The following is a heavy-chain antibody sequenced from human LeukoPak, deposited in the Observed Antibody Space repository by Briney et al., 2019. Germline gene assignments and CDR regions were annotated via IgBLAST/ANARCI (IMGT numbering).Heavy chain of an antibody. J-gene: IGHJ4*02. V-gene: IGHV4-34*01. Sequence: SETLSLTCAVYGGSFSGYYWSWIRQPPGKGLEWIGEINHSGSTNYNPSLKSRVTISVDTSKNQFSLKLSSVTAADTAVYYCARARRSLLWFGELLVYFDYWGQGTLVTVSS. D-gene: IGHD3-10*01. CDR3: ARARRSLLWFGELLVYFDY. CDR2: INHSGST. CDR1: GGSFSGYY.